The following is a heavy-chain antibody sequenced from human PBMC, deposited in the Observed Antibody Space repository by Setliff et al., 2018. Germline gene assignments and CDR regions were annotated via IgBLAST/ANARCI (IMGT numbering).Heavy chain of an antibody. V-gene: IGHV4-38-2*02. D-gene: IGHD2-2*01. CDR1: GFSISSGYY. CDR3: AREGRSSTRGWYMDA. CDR2: VYYSGTA. J-gene: IGHJ6*03. Sequence: SETLSLTCAVSGFSISSGYYWGWIRQPPGKGLEWIGYVYYSGTANYSPSLRSRLTISVDTSKNQFSLKLTSMTAADTAVYFCAREGRSSTRGWYMDAWGKGTSVTVSS.